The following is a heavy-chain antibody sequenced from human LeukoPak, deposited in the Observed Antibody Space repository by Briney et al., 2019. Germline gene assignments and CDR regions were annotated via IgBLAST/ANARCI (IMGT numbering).Heavy chain of an antibody. CDR2: IYHSGST. CDR3: ARKGPVTIFQDY. V-gene: IGHV4-4*02. CDR1: GGSISSSNW. D-gene: IGHD3-3*01. J-gene: IGHJ4*02. Sequence: SETLSLTCAVSGGSISSSNWWSWVRQPPGKGLEWIGEIYHSGSTNYNPSLKSRVTMSVDKSKNHFSLKLSSVTAADTAVYYCARKGPVTIFQDYWGQGTLVTVFS.